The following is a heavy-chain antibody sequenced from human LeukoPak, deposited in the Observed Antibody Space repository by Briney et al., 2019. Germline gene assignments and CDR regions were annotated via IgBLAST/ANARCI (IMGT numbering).Heavy chain of an antibody. J-gene: IGHJ4*02. D-gene: IGHD4-17*01. Sequence: GGSLRLSCAASGFTFSRYWMHWVRQAPEKGLVWVSRIKSDGSSTNYADSVKGRFTISRDNSKNTVYLQMNSLRAEDTAVYYCVATVTILDYWGQGTLVTVSS. CDR3: VATVTILDY. V-gene: IGHV3-74*01. CDR2: IKSDGSST. CDR1: GFTFSRYW.